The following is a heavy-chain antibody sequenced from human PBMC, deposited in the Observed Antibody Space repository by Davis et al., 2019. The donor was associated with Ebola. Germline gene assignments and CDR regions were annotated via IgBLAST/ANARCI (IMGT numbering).Heavy chain of an antibody. CDR3: ARAPGGFTAAGLLYYYYGMDV. CDR2: IYHSGST. D-gene: IGHD6-13*01. J-gene: IGHJ6*02. Sequence: SETLSLTCAVSGGSISSGGYSWSWIRQPPGKGLEWIGYIYHSGSTYYNPSLKSRVTISVDTSKNQFSLKLSSVTAADTAVYYCARAPGGFTAAGLLYYYYGMDVWGQGTTVTVSS. V-gene: IGHV4-30-2*05. CDR1: GGSISSGGYS.